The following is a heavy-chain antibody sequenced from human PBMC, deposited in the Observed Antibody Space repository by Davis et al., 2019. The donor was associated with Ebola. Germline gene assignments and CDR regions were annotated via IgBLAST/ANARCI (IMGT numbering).Heavy chain of an antibody. CDR2: IDRDGSET. D-gene: IGHD1-26*01. CDR1: GFIFSNYW. Sequence: GESLKISCAASGFIFSNYWMSWVRQAPGKGLEWVANIDRDGSETNYVDSVKGRFTISRDNAKNSLYLQMNNLRVEDTAVYYCATLPGYYWGQGTLVTVSS. V-gene: IGHV3-7*01. CDR3: ATLPGYY. J-gene: IGHJ4*02.